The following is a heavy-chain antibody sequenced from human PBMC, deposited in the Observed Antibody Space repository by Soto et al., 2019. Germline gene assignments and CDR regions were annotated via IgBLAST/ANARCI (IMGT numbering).Heavy chain of an antibody. CDR1: GFTFTDYW. CDR2: IKQDGSET. J-gene: IGHJ5*02. CDR3: ARDKRASETPYNWFDP. Sequence: PGGSLRLSCASAGFTFTDYWMSWIRRAPGKGLEWVANIKQDGSETKYVESVKGRFTIFRDNAKNSLFLQMNSLRVEDTAVYYCARDKRASETPYNWFDPWGQGT. V-gene: IGHV3-7*01.